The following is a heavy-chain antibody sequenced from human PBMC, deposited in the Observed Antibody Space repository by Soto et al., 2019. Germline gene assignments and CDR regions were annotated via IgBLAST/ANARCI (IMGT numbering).Heavy chain of an antibody. CDR2: TYYRSNWRH. CDR1: GDSVSSNTAA. J-gene: IGHJ4*02. CDR3: ERGLAGSGFDL. V-gene: IGHV6-1*01. Sequence: SQTLSLTCAISGDSVSSNTAAWNWIRSSPSRGLEWLGRTYYRSNWRHDYAVSVKSRITVKPDTSKNHFSLQLNSVTPDDTAVYYCERGLAGSGFDLWGQGTMVTVSS. D-gene: IGHD6-19*01.